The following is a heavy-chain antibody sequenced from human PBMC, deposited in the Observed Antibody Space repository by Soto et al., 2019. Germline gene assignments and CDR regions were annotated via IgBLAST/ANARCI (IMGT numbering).Heavy chain of an antibody. V-gene: IGHV3-23*01. CDR3: AKDYRSLRFLEWLFPGGMDV. D-gene: IGHD3-3*01. Sequence: GGSLCLSCVASGFPFISYDMSWVRQAPGKGLEWASAISGSGGSTYYADSVKGRFTISRDNSKNTLDLQMNSLRAEDTAVYYCAKDYRSLRFLEWLFPGGMDVWGQGTTVTVSS. CDR1: GFPFISYD. J-gene: IGHJ6*02. CDR2: ISGSGGST.